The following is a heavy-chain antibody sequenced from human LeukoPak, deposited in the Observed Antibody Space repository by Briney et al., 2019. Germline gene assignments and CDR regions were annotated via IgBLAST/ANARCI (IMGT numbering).Heavy chain of an antibody. D-gene: IGHD6-13*01. CDR1: GFTLSSYW. Sequence: GGSLRLSCAASGFTLSSYWMHWVRQAPGKGLVWVSRIRSDGSGTRYAESVKGRFTVSRDNSKNTLYLQMNSLRAEDTAVYYCAKGAGSSSWYGRYYYYYYMDVWGKGTTVTVSS. J-gene: IGHJ6*03. CDR3: AKGAGSSSWYGRYYYYYYMDV. CDR2: IRSDGSGT. V-gene: IGHV3-74*01.